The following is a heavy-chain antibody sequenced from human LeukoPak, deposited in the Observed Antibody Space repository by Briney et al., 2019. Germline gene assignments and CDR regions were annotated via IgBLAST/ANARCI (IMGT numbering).Heavy chain of an antibody. V-gene: IGHV3-30*18. CDR3: AKDKYGYENLYYFDY. CDR2: ISYDGSNK. Sequence: GRSLRLSCAASGFTFCSYGMHWVRQAPGKGLEWVAVISYDGSNKYYADSVKGRFTISRDNSKNTLYLQMNSLRAEDTAVYYCAKDKYGYENLYYFDYWGQGTLVTVSS. CDR1: GFTFCSYG. D-gene: IGHD5-12*01. J-gene: IGHJ4*02.